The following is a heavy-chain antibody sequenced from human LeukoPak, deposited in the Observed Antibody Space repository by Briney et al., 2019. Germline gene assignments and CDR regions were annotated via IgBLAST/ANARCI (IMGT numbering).Heavy chain of an antibody. V-gene: IGHV4-59*01. CDR1: GGSISSYY. D-gene: IGHD3-22*01. Sequence: PSETLSLTCTVSGGSISSYYWSWVRQPPGKGLEWIGYIYYSGSTNYNPSLKSRVTISADTSKNQFSLKLSSVTAADTAVYYCARGTTYYYDSSRFDLWGRGTLVTVSS. CDR2: IYYSGST. J-gene: IGHJ2*01. CDR3: ARGTTYYYDSSRFDL.